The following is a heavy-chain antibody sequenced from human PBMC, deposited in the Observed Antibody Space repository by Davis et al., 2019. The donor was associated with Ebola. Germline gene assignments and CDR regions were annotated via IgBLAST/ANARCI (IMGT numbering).Heavy chain of an antibody. D-gene: IGHD5-18*01. CDR3: AKVAGYSYGPWYFDL. V-gene: IGHV3-23*01. CDR2: ISGTTTNT. J-gene: IGHJ2*01. CDR1: GFTFSSTG. Sequence: PGGSLRLSCVASGFTFSSTGMRWVRQAPGKGLEWVSSISGTTTNTYYADSVKGRFTISRDNSKNTLYLQMNSLRAEDTAVYYCAKVAGYSYGPWYFDLWGRGTLVTVSS.